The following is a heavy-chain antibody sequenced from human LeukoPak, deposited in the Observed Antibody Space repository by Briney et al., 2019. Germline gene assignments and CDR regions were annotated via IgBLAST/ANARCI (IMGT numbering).Heavy chain of an antibody. CDR3: AKEGRSLQTY. V-gene: IGHV3-7*03. CDR1: GFMFSSNW. Sequence: GRSLRLSCAASGFMFSSNWMSWVRLAPGKGLEWVANIKEDGTETYYVDSVKGRFTISRDNAKNSLYLQMNSLRVEDTAVYYCAKEGRSLQTYWGQGTLVTVSS. CDR2: IKEDGTET. D-gene: IGHD5-24*01. J-gene: IGHJ4*02.